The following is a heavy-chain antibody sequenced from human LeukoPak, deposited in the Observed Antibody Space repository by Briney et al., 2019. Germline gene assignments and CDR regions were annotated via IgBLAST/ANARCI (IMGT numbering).Heavy chain of an antibody. CDR1: GGSISSGSYY. CDR2: IYTSGST. J-gene: IGHJ5*02. CDR3: ARGVIGYCSSTSCYNWFDP. V-gene: IGHV4-61*02. Sequence: SETLSLTCTVSGGSISSGSYYWSWIRQPAGKGLEWIGRIYTSGSTNYNPSLKSRVTISVDTSKNRFSLKLSSVTAADTAVYYCARGVIGYCSSTSCYNWFDPWGQGTLVTVSS. D-gene: IGHD2-2*01.